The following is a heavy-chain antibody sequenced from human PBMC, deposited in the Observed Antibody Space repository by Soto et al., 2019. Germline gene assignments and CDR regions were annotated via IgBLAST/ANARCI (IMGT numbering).Heavy chain of an antibody. V-gene: IGHV4-30-2*01. CDR2: MLQSGPT. D-gene: IGHD5-12*01. CDR1: GGSISSAGYS. CDR3: ARVVAMDYFDY. J-gene: IGHJ4*02. Sequence: QPQLQESGSGLVKPSETLSLTCAVSGGSISSAGYSWRWIRQPPGKGLELIGYMLQSGPTYYNQSLESRVTISVDRSKNQFSLKLRSVTAADTAVYYCARVVAMDYFDYWGQGTLVTVSS.